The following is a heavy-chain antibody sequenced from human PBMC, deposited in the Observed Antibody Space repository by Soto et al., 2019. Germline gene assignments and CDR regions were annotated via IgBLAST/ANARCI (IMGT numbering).Heavy chain of an antibody. CDR3: ARDAWGSGGFDY. Sequence: QVQLQESGPGLVKPSQTLSLTCTVSGGSISSGGYYWSWIRQHPGKGLEWIGYIYYSGSTYYNPSPKSRXXTXVDXSKNQFSLKLSSVTAADTAVYYCARDAWGSGGFDYWGQGTLVTVSS. CDR2: IYYSGST. D-gene: IGHD3-16*01. J-gene: IGHJ4*02. V-gene: IGHV4-31*03. CDR1: GGSISSGGYY.